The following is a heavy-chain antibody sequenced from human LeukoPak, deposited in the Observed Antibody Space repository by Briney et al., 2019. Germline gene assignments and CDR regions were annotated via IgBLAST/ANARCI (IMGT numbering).Heavy chain of an antibody. CDR2: IYHSGST. D-gene: IGHD2-2*01. CDR1: GGSISSGAYY. Sequence: SQTLSLTCTVSGGSISSGAYYWSWIRQPPGKGLEWIGYIYHSGSTYYNSSLKSRVTISVDKSKNQFSLKLRSMTAADTAVYYCAREVSAATEGWFDPWGQGTLVTVSS. V-gene: IGHV4-30-2*01. CDR3: AREVSAATEGWFDP. J-gene: IGHJ5*02.